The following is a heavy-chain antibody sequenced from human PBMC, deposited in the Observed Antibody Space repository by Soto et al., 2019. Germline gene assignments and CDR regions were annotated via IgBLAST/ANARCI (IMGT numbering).Heavy chain of an antibody. J-gene: IGHJ4*02. D-gene: IGHD3-10*01. V-gene: IGHV3-53*01. CDR1: GFTVSNNY. CDR2: IYSGGYT. CDR3: AAQPGGGGY. Sequence: EVQLVESGGGLIQPGGSLRLSCAVSGFTVSNNYMSWVRQAPGKGLEGVSVIYSGGYTAYGDSVKGRFTISRDNSKNTLLLKMNSGGAGYRAVYYGAAQPGGGGYWGQGTLVTVSS.